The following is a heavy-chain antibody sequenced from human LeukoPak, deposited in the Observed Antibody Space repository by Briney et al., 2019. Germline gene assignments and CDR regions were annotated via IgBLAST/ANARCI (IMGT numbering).Heavy chain of an antibody. CDR3: ARARSEYSSSWYNAY. CDR1: GFTFSSYS. Sequence: GGSLRLSCAASGFTFSSYSMNWVRQAPGKGLEWVSYISSSSSTIYYADSVKGRFTISRDNAKNSLYLQMNSLRAEDTAVYYCARARSEYSSSWYNAYWGQGTLVTVSS. CDR2: ISSSSSTI. J-gene: IGHJ4*02. D-gene: IGHD6-13*01. V-gene: IGHV3-48*04.